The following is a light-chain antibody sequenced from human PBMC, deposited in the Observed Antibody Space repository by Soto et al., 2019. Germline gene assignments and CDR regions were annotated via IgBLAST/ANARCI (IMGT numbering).Light chain of an antibody. V-gene: IGLV2-14*01. CDR3: NSYTSRYTFV. J-gene: IGLJ1*01. Sequence: QSALTQPASVSGSPGQSITISCTGTSSDVGGYNYVSWYQKHPGKAPKLMIYEVNNRPSEVSNRFSGSKSGNTASLTISGLQPEDEADYYCNSYTSRYTFVLGTGTKVTVL. CDR2: EVN. CDR1: SSDVGGYNY.